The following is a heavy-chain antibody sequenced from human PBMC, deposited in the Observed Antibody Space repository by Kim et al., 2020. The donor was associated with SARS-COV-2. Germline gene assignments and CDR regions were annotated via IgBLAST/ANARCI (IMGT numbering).Heavy chain of an antibody. V-gene: IGHV3-66*01. J-gene: IGHJ6*02. CDR2: IYSGGIT. Sequence: GGSLRLSCAASGFTVSSNYLNWVRQAPGKGLEWVSVIYSGGITYYADSVKGRFTISRDNSKNTLYLQMNSLRAEDTAVYYCARVPASDSLGYYYYGMDVWGQGTTVTVSS. D-gene: IGHD2-2*01. CDR1: GFTVSSNY. CDR3: ARVPASDSLGYYYYGMDV.